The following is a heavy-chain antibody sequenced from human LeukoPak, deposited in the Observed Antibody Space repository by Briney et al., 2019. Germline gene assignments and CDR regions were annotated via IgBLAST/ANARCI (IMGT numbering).Heavy chain of an antibody. J-gene: IGHJ3*02. CDR1: GFTFSSYA. V-gene: IGHV3-23*01. D-gene: IGHD3-22*01. CDR2: ISGSGGST. CDR3: ARGPNYYDSSGYDAFDI. Sequence: PGGSLRLSCAASGFTFSSYAMSWVRQAPGKGLEWVSAISGSGGSTYYADSVKGRFTISRDNSKNTLYLQMNSLRAEDTAVYYCARGPNYYDSSGYDAFDIWGQGTMVTVSS.